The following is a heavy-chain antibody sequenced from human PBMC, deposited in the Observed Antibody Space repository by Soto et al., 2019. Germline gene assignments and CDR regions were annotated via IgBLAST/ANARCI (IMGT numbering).Heavy chain of an antibody. Sequence: EVQLVESGAGLVQPGGSLTLSCAASGFTFSASEVHWVRQASGKGLVWVGRIRIRGHSYAVGYAASVEGRFVISRDDSRNTAYLHMNNLKVEVTAMYYCSRFVDGTVIPLDYWGQGTLVTVSS. D-gene: IGHD1-7*01. CDR1: GFTFSASE. CDR2: IRIRGHSYAV. V-gene: IGHV3-73*02. CDR3: SRFVDGTVIPLDY. J-gene: IGHJ4*02.